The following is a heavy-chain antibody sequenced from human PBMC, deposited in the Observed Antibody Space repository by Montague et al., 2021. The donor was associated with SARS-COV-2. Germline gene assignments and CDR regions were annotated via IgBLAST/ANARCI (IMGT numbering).Heavy chain of an antibody. Sequence: SLRLSCAASGFSFTSYSMNWVRQAPGKGLEWVSSTSSTGTYIYYSDSVKGRFTISRDNAKNSLYLQMNSLRAEDTAVYFCASAAVALTTVVTGYYFDYWGQGTLVTVSS. CDR3: ASAAVALTTVVTGYYFDY. D-gene: IGHD4-11*01. V-gene: IGHV3-21*01. J-gene: IGHJ4*02. CDR1: GFSFTSYS. CDR2: TSSTGTYI.